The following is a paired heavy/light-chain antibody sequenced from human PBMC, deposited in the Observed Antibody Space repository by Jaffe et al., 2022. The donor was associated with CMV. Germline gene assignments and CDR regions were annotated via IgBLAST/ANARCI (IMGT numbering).Heavy chain of an antibody. CDR3: ARGNAYGNYHEAVDY. CDR1: GGSISSSRYY. CDR2: NFYTGST. Sequence: QLQLQESGPGLVKPSETLSLTCTVSGGSISSSRYYWGWIRQPPGKGLEWIGSNFYTGSTDYNPSLKSRVTISVDTSKNQFSLRLTSVTAADTAVYYCARGNAYGNYHEAVDYWGQGTLVTVSS. V-gene: IGHV4-39*01. J-gene: IGHJ4*02. D-gene: IGHD4-17*01.
Light chain of an antibody. CDR2: EVS. CDR3: SSYAGSTNLV. Sequence: QSALTQPPSASGSPGQSVAISCTGTSSDVGGYNYVSWYQQYPGKAPKLMIYEVSKRPSGVPDRFSGSKSGNTASLTVSGLQAEDEADYYCSSYAGSTNLVFGGGTKLTVL. CDR1: SSDVGGYNY. J-gene: IGLJ3*02. V-gene: IGLV2-8*01.